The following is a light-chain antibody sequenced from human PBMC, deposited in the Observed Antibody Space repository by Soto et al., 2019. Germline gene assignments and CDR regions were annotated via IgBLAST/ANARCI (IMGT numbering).Light chain of an antibody. V-gene: IGKV3-20*01. J-gene: IGKJ1*01. CDR1: QSVSNNY. CDR2: GAS. Sequence: EIVLTQSPGTLSLSPGERDTLSCRASQSVSNNYLAWYQQKPGQAPRLLIYGASNRATGIPDRFSGSGSGTDFTLTISRLEPEDVAVYYCQQYGSSGTFGQGTKVDIK. CDR3: QQYGSSGT.